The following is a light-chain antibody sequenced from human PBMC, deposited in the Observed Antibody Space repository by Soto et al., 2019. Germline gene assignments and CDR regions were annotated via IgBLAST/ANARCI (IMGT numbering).Light chain of an antibody. V-gene: IGKV4-1*01. CDR2: WAS. CDR3: QQYYSTPPT. CDR1: QSVLYSSNNKNY. Sequence: DIVMTQSPDSLAVSLGERATINCKSSQSVLYSSNNKNYLAWYQQKPGQPPKLLIYWASTRESGVPDRFSGSGSGTDFTLSISSLKAEDLAVYYCQQYYSTPPTFGGGTKVEIK. J-gene: IGKJ4*01.